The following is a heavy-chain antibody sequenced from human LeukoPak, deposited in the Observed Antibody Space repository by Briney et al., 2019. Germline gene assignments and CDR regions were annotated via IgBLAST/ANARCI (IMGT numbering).Heavy chain of an antibody. Sequence: ASVKVSCKTSGYSFATYGFCWVRQAPGDGLEWMGWISANTGKTSYAQKFQDRVTMTTDTSTTTAYMELRSLRLDDTAVYFCAKVAGDRMDYWGHGTLVTVSS. J-gene: IGHJ4*01. CDR1: GYSFATYG. CDR3: AKVAGDRMDY. D-gene: IGHD6-13*01. V-gene: IGHV1-18*01. CDR2: ISANTGKT.